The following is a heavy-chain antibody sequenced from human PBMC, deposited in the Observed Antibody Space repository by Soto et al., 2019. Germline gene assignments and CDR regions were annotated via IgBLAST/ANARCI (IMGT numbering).Heavy chain of an antibody. J-gene: IGHJ4*02. Sequence: VQLLESGGGLVQPGGSLRLSCAVSEFTFSNYAMTWVRQAPGKGLEWVSLITGSDGRTYYADSVKGRFTISRDNSKNTLFLQMNSLRAEDTAVYYCAKATYDTTFYTSSFDSWGQGTLVTVSS. V-gene: IGHV3-23*01. D-gene: IGHD3-22*01. CDR2: ITGSDGRT. CDR1: EFTFSNYA. CDR3: AKATYDTTFYTSSFDS.